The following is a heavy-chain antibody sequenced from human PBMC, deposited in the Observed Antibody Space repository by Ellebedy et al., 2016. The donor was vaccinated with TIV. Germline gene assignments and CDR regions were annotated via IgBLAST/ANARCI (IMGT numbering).Heavy chain of an antibody. CDR1: GGTFSSYA. D-gene: IGHD6-6*01. Sequence: ASVKVSCKASGGTFSSYAISWVRQAPGQGLEWMGGIIPIFGTANYAQKFQGRVTITADESTSTAYMELSSLRSEDTAVYYCARVPLWRQLALKYYFDYWGQGTLVTVSS. V-gene: IGHV1-69*13. CDR3: ARVPLWRQLALKYYFDY. J-gene: IGHJ4*02. CDR2: IIPIFGTA.